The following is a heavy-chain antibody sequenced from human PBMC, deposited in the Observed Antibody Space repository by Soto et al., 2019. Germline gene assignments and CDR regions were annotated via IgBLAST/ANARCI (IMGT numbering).Heavy chain of an antibody. V-gene: IGHV4-34*01. CDR2: INHSGST. Sequence: QVQLQQWGAGLLKPSETLSLTCAVYGGSFSGYYWSWIRQPPGKGLEWIGEINHSGSTNYNPSLKSRVSISVDTSKYQFSLKLSSVPAADTAVYYCARGRRVPGYYGMDVWGQGTTVTVSS. J-gene: IGHJ6*02. CDR1: GGSFSGYY. CDR3: ARGRRVPGYYGMDV.